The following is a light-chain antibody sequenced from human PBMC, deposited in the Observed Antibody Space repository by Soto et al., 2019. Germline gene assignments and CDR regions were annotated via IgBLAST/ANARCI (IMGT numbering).Light chain of an antibody. J-gene: IGKJ1*01. CDR2: AAS. V-gene: IGKV1-39*01. CDR3: QQSYSTPWT. CDR1: QSISSY. Sequence: DIQMTQSPSSLSASVGDRVTITFRASQSISSYLNWYQQKPGKAPKLLIYAASSLQSGVPSRFSGSGSGTDFTLTISSLPPDDFATYYCQQSYSTPWTFGQGTKVEIK.